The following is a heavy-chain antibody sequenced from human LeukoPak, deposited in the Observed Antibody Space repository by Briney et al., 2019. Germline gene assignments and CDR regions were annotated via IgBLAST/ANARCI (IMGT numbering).Heavy chain of an antibody. V-gene: IGHV4-59*01. CDR2: MYYNAGT. J-gene: IGHJ4*02. D-gene: IGHD5-18*01. CDR3: ASRANSYGPIDY. Sequence: SETLSLTCTVSGGSISGYYWIWIRQPPGKGLEWIGYMYYNAGTHYNPSLKSRLTISIDTSKNQFSLKLSSVTAADTAVYYCASRANSYGPIDYWGQGTLVTVSS. CDR1: GGSISGYY.